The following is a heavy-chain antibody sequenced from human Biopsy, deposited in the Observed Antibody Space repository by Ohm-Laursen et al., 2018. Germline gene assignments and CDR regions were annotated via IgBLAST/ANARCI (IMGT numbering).Heavy chain of an antibody. V-gene: IGHV4-59*01. CDR3: ARTPRDSFWSGSYKRGLWFDP. D-gene: IGHD3-3*01. CDR2: VYNGGIT. Sequence: SGTLSLTCSVSGGSIICYYWTWIRQPPGKGLGWIGHVYNGGITNYNPSLKSRVTISKDTSKNQFSLQVNSVTAADTAVYYCARTPRDSFWSGSYKRGLWFDPWGQGTLVIVSS. CDR1: GGSIICYY. J-gene: IGHJ5*02.